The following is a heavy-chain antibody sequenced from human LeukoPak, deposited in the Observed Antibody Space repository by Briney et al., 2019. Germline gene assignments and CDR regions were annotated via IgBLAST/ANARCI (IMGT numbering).Heavy chain of an antibody. D-gene: IGHD7-27*01. CDR2: MWYDGGNK. CDR1: GATFNNYG. CDR3: ARGTGAYFYRMDV. Sequence: GGPLSLSCAASGATFNNYGMHWVRQAPGKGPEWVAIMWYDGGNKHYADSVKGRFTISRDNSKNTLYLQMNSLRAEDTAVYYCARGTGAYFYRMDVWGQGTTVTVSS. J-gene: IGHJ6*02. V-gene: IGHV3-33*01.